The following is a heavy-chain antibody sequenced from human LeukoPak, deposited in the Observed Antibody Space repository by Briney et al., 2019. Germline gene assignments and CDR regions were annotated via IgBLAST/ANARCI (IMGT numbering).Heavy chain of an antibody. CDR1: GGSFSGYY. Sequence: SETLSLTCAVYGGSFSGYYWSWIRQPPGKGLEWIWEINSSGSTNYNPSPKSRVTISVDATTNHFSLKLRSVTAADTAVEYCAGLDIAPIGKYYYDSSGLTVWGQGTLATVSS. CDR3: AGLDIAPIGKYYYDSSGLTV. CDR2: INSSGST. J-gene: IGHJ4*02. V-gene: IGHV4-34*01. D-gene: IGHD3-22*01.